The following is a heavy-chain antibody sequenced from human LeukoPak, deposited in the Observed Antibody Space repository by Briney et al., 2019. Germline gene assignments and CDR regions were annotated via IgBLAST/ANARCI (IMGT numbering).Heavy chain of an antibody. CDR1: GFIFNNYA. D-gene: IGHD6-19*01. V-gene: IGHV3-9*01. Sequence: GGSLRLSCAGSGFIFNNYAMHWVRQPPGKGLEWVSGISWNSGSIDYADSVKGRFTISRDNAKNSLYLQMNSLRVEDTALYYCAKDNRRHYTSGPNPDSLHWGQGALVTVSS. CDR3: AKDNRRHYTSGPNPDSLH. CDR2: ISWNSGSI. J-gene: IGHJ4*02.